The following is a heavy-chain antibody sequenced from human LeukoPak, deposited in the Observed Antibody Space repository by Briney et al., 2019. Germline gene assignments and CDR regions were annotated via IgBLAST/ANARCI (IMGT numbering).Heavy chain of an antibody. Sequence: GGPLRLSCAASGFTFSSYAMSWVRQAPGKGLEWVSAISGSGGSTYSADSVKGRFTISRDKSKNTLYLQMNSLRAEDTAVYYCAKDSLNDYYDSGTYYYSYYFDYWGQGTLVTVSS. V-gene: IGHV3-23*01. D-gene: IGHD3-22*01. J-gene: IGHJ4*02. CDR1: GFTFSSYA. CDR3: AKDSLNDYYDSGTYYYSYYFDY. CDR2: ISGSGGST.